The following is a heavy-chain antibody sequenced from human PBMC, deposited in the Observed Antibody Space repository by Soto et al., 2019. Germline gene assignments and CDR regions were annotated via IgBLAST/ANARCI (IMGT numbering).Heavy chain of an antibody. CDR3: ARDPYTPVTTYHYYYGMDV. D-gene: IGHD4-17*01. V-gene: IGHV3-33*01. J-gene: IGHJ6*02. CDR2: IWYDGSNK. Sequence: QVQLVESGGGVVQPGRSLRLSCAASGFTFSSYGMHWVRQAPGKGLEWVAVIWYDGSNKYYADSVKGRFTISRDNSKNPLYLHMNSLRAEDTAVYYGARDPYTPVTTYHYYYGMDVWGQGATVTVSS. CDR1: GFTFSSYG.